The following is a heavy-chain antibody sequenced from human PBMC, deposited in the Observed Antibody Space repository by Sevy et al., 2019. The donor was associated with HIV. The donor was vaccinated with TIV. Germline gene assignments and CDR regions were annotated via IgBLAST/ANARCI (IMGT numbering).Heavy chain of an antibody. CDR3: VRGSTGTFGH. D-gene: IGHD3-9*01. V-gene: IGHV3-74*01. CDR2: INSDGKIK. J-gene: IGHJ4*02. CDR1: GFTLSIYW. Sequence: GGSLRLSCAASGFTLSIYWMHWVRQVPGKGLVWVSDINSDGKIKRYADSVEGRFTISRDNAEKTVYLQMNSLRADDTAVYYCVRGSTGTFGHWGQGTLVTVSS.